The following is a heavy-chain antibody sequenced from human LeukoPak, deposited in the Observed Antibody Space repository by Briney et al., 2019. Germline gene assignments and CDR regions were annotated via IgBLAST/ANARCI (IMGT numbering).Heavy chain of an antibody. CDR2: MNPNSGNT. Sequence: GASVKVSCKASGYTFTSYDINLGREATGQGLEWMGWMNPNSGNTGYAQKFQGRVTMSRNTSRSTAYLELSSLRSEDSAVYYCARGQSGYSGYDPRPDVEGDYWGQGTLVTVSS. J-gene: IGHJ4*02. V-gene: IGHV1-8*01. CDR1: GYTFTSYD. CDR3: ARGQSGYSGYDPRPDVEGDY. D-gene: IGHD5-12*01.